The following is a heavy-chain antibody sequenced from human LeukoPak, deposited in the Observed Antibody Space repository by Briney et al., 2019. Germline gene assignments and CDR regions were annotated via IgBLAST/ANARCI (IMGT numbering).Heavy chain of an antibody. Sequence: QPGGSLRLSCAASGVAFSSHAMSWVRQAPGKGLEWVSAISGSGGRTDYADSVKGRFTISRDNPKDTLYLQMKNLRVEDTAVYYCAKDSNSAGSYYDSSGYYDYWGQGTLVTVSS. CDR3: AKDSNSAGSYYDSSGYYDY. V-gene: IGHV3-23*01. CDR1: GVAFSSHA. J-gene: IGHJ4*02. D-gene: IGHD3-22*01. CDR2: ISGSGGRT.